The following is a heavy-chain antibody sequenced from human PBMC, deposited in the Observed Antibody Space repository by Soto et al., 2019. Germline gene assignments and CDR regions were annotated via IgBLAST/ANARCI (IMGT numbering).Heavy chain of an antibody. J-gene: IGHJ2*01. CDR2: ISGSGDFT. CDR3: ARGDFWSGYYDWYFDL. D-gene: IGHD3-3*01. V-gene: IGHV3-23*01. CDR1: GFTFSSYA. Sequence: GGSLRLFCAASGFTFSSYAMSWVRQAPGKGLEWVSVISGSGDFTFYADSVKGRFTISRDNSKNTLYLQMNSLRAEDTAVYYCARGDFWSGYYDWYFDLWGRGTLVTVSS.